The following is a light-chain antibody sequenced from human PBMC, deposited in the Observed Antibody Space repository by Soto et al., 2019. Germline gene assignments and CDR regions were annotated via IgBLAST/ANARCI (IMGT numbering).Light chain of an antibody. Sequence: DIQMTQSPSTLSASVGDRVTITCRASQSISSWLAWYQQKTGKAPKLLIYDASSLESVVPSRFSGIGSGTEFTFTFSSLQPDDFATYYCQQYNSYSKTFGQGTKVDIK. CDR3: QQYNSYSKT. CDR1: QSISSW. V-gene: IGKV1-5*01. CDR2: DAS. J-gene: IGKJ1*01.